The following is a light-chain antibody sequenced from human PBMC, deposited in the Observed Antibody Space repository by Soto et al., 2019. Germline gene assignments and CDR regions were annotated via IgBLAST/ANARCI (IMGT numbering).Light chain of an antibody. CDR3: QQYDNLPGYT. CDR1: QDISNN. V-gene: IGKV1-33*01. J-gene: IGKJ2*01. CDR2: DAS. Sequence: DIQMTQSPSSLSASVGDRVTITCQASQDISNNLNWYQQKPGKAPKLLIYDASNLERGVPSRFSGGGSGTDFTFTNSSLQPEDVATYYCQQYDNLPGYTFGQGTKLEIK.